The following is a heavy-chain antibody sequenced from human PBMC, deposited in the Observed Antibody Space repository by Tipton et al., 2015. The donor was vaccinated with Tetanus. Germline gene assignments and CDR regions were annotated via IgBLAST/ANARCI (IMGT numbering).Heavy chain of an antibody. V-gene: IGHV4-61*02. Sequence: TLSLTCTVSGGSISSRSNYWTWIRQPAGKGLEWIGRIYAPGITNYNPSLKSRVSMSVDTSKNQFSLRLSSVTAADTAVYYCARVRRGATTDLDYWGQGTLVTVSS. J-gene: IGHJ4*02. CDR3: ARVRRGATTDLDY. CDR1: GGSISSRSNY. D-gene: IGHD5-12*01. CDR2: IYAPGIT.